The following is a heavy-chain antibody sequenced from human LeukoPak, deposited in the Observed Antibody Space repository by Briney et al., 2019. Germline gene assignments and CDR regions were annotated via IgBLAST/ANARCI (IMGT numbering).Heavy chain of an antibody. Sequence: SETLSLTCTVSGGSISSYYWSWIRQPPGKGLEWIGYIYYSGSTNYNPSLKSRVTISVDTSKNQFSLKLSSVTAADTAVYYCAWGSHCGSDCYFDYWGQGTLVTVSS. J-gene: IGHJ4*02. V-gene: IGHV4-59*01. CDR3: AWGSHCGSDCYFDY. CDR2: IYYSGST. D-gene: IGHD2-21*02. CDR1: GGSISSYY.